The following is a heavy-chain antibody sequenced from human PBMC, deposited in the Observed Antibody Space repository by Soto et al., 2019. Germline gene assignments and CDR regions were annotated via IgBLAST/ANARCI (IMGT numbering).Heavy chain of an antibody. CDR2: IKFDESVK. Sequence: PGGSLRLSCVASGFTFSDYWMSWVRQAPGKGPEWVANIKFDESVKQYVDSVRGRFSISRDNFRNSLFLQMNSLRAGDTAIYYCVKDGGYCSSATCYSPRNHYFDSWGQGNQVTVSS. CDR1: GFTFSDYW. D-gene: IGHD2-2*01. V-gene: IGHV3-7*03. CDR3: VKDGGYCSSATCYSPRNHYFDS. J-gene: IGHJ4*02.